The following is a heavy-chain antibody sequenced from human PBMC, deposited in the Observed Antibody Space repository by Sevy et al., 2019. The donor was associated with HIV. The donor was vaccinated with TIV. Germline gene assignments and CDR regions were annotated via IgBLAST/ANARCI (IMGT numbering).Heavy chain of an antibody. CDR3: VRDDRDGYFEY. Sequence: ASVKVSCKASEYTFTGYYMHWMRQAPGQGLEWMGWINPDSGGPIYAPKFQGRVTLTRDTSISTAYMDLSRLKSDDTAVYYCVRDDRDGYFEYWGQGTLVTVSS. CDR2: INPDSGGP. CDR1: EYTFTGYY. V-gene: IGHV1-2*02. J-gene: IGHJ4*02.